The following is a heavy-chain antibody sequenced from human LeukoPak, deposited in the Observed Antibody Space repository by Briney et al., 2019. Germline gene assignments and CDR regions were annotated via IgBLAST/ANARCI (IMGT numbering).Heavy chain of an antibody. CDR2: IGSSGATQ. Sequence: PGGSLRLSCAASGFTFSNYAMRWVRQAPGKGLQWVSAIGSSGATQHYADAVKGRFTISRDNSKNTVYLQMNSLRREDTAVYYCARVFSTYYFDYWGQGTLVTVSS. V-gene: IGHV3-23*01. J-gene: IGHJ4*02. CDR3: ARVFSTYYFDY. CDR1: GFTFSNYA. D-gene: IGHD3-3*02.